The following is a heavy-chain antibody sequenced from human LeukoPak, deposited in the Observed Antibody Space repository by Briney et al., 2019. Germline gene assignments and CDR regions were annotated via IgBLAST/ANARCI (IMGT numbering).Heavy chain of an antibody. J-gene: IGHJ3*02. CDR2: IRSKAYGGTT. V-gene: IGHV3-49*04. CDR3: TRDPRGSYGPDAFDI. CDR1: GFTFGDYA. Sequence: GGSLRLSCTASGFTFGDYAMSWVRQAPGKGLEWVGFIRSKAYGGTTEYAASVKGKFTISRDDSKSIAYLQMNSLKTEDTAVYYCTRDPRGSYGPDAFDIWGQGTMVTVSS. D-gene: IGHD1-26*01.